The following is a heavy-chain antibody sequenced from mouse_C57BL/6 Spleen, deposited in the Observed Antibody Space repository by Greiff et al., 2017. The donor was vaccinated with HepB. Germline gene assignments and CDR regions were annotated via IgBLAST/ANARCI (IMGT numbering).Heavy chain of an antibody. J-gene: IGHJ1*03. Sequence: VQLQQSGPELVKPGASVKMSCKASGYTFTDYNMHWVKQSHGKSLEWIGYINPNNGGTSYNQKFKGKATLTVNKSSSTAYMELRSLTSEDSAVYYCAREGIYYYGSSYGWYFDVWGTGTTVTVSS. V-gene: IGHV1-22*01. CDR2: INPNNGGT. CDR3: AREGIYYYGSSYGWYFDV. CDR1: GYTFTDYN. D-gene: IGHD1-1*01.